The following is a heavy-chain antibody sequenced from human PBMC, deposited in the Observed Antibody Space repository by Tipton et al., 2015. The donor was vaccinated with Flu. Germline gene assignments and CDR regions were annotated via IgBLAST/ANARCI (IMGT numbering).Heavy chain of an antibody. Sequence: TLSLTCAVYGGSFSGYYWSWIRQPPGKGLEWIGYIYYSGSTNYNPSLKSRVTISVDTSKNQFSLNLSSVTAADTAVYYCARASPPGYSSGWSGYYMDVWGRGTTVTVSS. CDR2: IYYSGST. D-gene: IGHD6-19*01. V-gene: IGHV4-59*01. J-gene: IGHJ6*03. CDR3: ARASPPGYSSGWSGYYMDV. CDR1: GGSFSGYY.